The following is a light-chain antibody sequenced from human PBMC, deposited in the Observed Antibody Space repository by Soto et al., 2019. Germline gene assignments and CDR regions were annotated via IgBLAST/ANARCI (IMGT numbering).Light chain of an antibody. V-gene: IGLV1-40*01. J-gene: IGLJ2*01. CDR1: SSNIGACYD. Sequence: QAVVTQPPSVSGAPGQRVTISCTGSSSNIGACYDVHWYQQLPGRAPKLLIYGNTNRPSGVPDRFSGSKSGTSASLAITGLQAEDEADYYCLSFDSSLSVVFGGGTKLTVL. CDR2: GNT. CDR3: LSFDSSLSVV.